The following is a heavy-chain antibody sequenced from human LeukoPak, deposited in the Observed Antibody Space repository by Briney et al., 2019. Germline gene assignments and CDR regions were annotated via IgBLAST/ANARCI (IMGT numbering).Heavy chain of an antibody. V-gene: IGHV4-39*02. CDR3: ARDITYYYDSSGYSDAFDI. Sequence: PSETLSLTCTVSGGSISSSGYYWGWIRQPPGKGLEWIGSMYYSGSTYYNPSLMSRVTISVDTSKNQFSLKLSSVTAADTAVYYCARDITYYYDSSGYSDAFDIWGQGTMVTVSS. D-gene: IGHD3-22*01. CDR2: MYYSGST. CDR1: GGSISSSGYY. J-gene: IGHJ3*02.